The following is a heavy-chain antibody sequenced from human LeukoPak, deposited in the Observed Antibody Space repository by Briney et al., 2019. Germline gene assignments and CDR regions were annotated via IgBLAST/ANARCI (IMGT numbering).Heavy chain of an antibody. V-gene: IGHV1-69*05. CDR1: GGTFSSYA. Sequence: SVKASCKASGGTFSSYAISWVRQAPGQGLEWMGGIIPIFGTANYAQKFQGRVTITTDESTSTAYMELSSLRSEDTAVYYCARGPSIGGWYFDLWGRGTLVTVSS. CDR2: IIPIFGTA. J-gene: IGHJ2*01. D-gene: IGHD3-10*01. CDR3: ARGPSIGGWYFDL.